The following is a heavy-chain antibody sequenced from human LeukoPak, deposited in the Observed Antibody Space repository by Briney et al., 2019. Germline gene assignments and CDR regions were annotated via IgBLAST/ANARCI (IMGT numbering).Heavy chain of an antibody. V-gene: IGHV4-39*07. D-gene: IGHD5-18*01. Sequence: SETLSLTCTVSGGSISSSSYYWGWIRQPPGKGLEWIGSIYYSGSTNYNPSLKSRVTMSVDTSKNQFSLKLSSVTAADTAVYYCARDLTRGYSYGLDYYYYYMDVWGKGTTVTVSS. CDR3: ARDLTRGYSYGLDYYYYYMDV. CDR2: IYYSGST. CDR1: GGSISSSSYY. J-gene: IGHJ6*03.